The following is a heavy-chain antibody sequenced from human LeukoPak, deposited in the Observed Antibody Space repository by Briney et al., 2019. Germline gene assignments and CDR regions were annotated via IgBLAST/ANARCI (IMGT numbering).Heavy chain of an antibody. V-gene: IGHV3-23*01. CDR2: ISGSGGST. J-gene: IGHJ4*02. CDR1: GVTLSNYA. Sequence: GGSLRLSCVASGVTLSNYAMSWARQAPGKGLEWVSAISGSGGSTYYADSVKGRFTISRDNSKNTLYLQMNSLRAEDTAVYYCAKDPRVGSSWYNSYYFDYWGQGTLVTVSS. D-gene: IGHD6-13*01. CDR3: AKDPRVGSSWYNSYYFDY.